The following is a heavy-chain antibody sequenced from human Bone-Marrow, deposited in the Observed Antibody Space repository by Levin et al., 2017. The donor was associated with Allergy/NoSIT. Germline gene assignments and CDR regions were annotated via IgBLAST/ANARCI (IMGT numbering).Heavy chain of an antibody. CDR3: ARDVRYITSAGAFEY. CDR1: GYSFSEFG. J-gene: IGHJ4*02. V-gene: IGHV1-18*01. CDR2: ISGYNANT. Sequence: GGSLRLSCKASGYSFSEFGISWVRQAPGQGLEWMGWISGYNANTYYVQKLQGRVSMTTDTSTNTAYLELRNLRSDDTAVYYCARDVRYITSAGAFEYWGQGTLVSVSS. D-gene: IGHD5-12*01.